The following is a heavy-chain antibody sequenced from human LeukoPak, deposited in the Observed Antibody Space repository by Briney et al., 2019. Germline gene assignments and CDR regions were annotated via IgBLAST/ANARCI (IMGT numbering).Heavy chain of an antibody. Sequence: PGGSLRLSCAASGFTVSSNYMSWVCQAPGKGLEWVSVTYSGGSTYYADSVKGRFTISRDNSKNTLYLQMNSLRAEDTAVYYCARDFYSSGYYSDYWGQGTLVTVSS. CDR2: TYSGGST. CDR1: GFTVSSNY. CDR3: ARDFYSSGYYSDY. V-gene: IGHV3-53*01. J-gene: IGHJ4*02. D-gene: IGHD3-22*01.